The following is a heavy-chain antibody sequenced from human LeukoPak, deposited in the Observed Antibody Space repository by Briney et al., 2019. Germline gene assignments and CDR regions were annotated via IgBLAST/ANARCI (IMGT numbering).Heavy chain of an antibody. J-gene: IGHJ3*02. Sequence: PSETLSLTCTVSGDSISSSNYYWGWIRQPPGKGLEWIGSISYSGTTYYNPSLKSRVTISIDTSKNQFSLKLSSVTAADTAVYYCARTSQGAFDIWGQGTMVTVSS. CDR3: ARTSQGAFDI. CDR2: ISYSGTT. V-gene: IGHV4-39*01. CDR1: GDSISSSNYY.